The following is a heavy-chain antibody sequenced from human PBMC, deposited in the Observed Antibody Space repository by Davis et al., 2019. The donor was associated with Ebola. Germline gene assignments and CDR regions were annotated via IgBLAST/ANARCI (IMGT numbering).Heavy chain of an antibody. CDR2: IIPFFGTA. Sequence: SVKVSCKASGGSFSSYAISWVRQAPGHGLEWMGGIIPFFGTANYAQKFQGRVTIAADESTTTAYMDLSSLTSEDTAVYYCARSIVRFWYFALWGRGTLVTVSS. J-gene: IGHJ2*01. CDR3: ARSIVRFWYFAL. D-gene: IGHD3-3*01. CDR1: GGSFSSYA. V-gene: IGHV1-69*13.